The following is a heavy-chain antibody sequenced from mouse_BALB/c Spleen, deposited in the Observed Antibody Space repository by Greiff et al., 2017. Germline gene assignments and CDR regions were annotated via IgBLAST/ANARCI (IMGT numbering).Heavy chain of an antibody. CDR1: GYTFTSYV. CDR3: AREGDYDGFAY. Sequence: VQLKQSGPELVKPGASVKMSCKASGYTFTSYVMHWVKQKPGQGLEWTGYINPYNDGTKYNEKFKGKATLTSDKSSSTAYMELSSLTSEDSAVYYCAREGDYDGFAYWGQGTLVTVSA. V-gene: IGHV1-14*01. J-gene: IGHJ3*01. D-gene: IGHD2-4*01. CDR2: INPYNDGT.